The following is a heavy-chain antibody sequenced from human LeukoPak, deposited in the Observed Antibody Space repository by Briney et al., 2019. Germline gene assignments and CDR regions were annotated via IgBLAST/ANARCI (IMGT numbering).Heavy chain of an antibody. CDR2: ISGSGGST. CDR1: GFTFSSHA. D-gene: IGHD6-19*01. Sequence: GGSLRLSCAASGFTFSSHAMGWVRQAPGKGLEWVSLISGSGGSTHYADSVKGRFTISRDNSKTTLYLEMNSLRAEDTAVYYCAKGSSSGWPYFFDYWGQGTLVTVSS. J-gene: IGHJ4*02. CDR3: AKGSSSGWPYFFDY. V-gene: IGHV3-23*01.